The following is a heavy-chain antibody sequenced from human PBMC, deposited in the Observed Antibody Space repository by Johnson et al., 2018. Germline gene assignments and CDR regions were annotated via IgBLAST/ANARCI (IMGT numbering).Heavy chain of an antibody. J-gene: IGHJ3*02. CDR2: IKSDGRTT. Sequence: VQLQESGGGLVQPGGSLRLSCVASGFTLSSYWMHWVRQAPGKGLVWVSRIKSDGRTTTYADFVKVRFTISRDNANNTLYLEMKSLRVEDTAVYYCARVEGSYYGDDAFDIWGQGTLVTVSS. V-gene: IGHV3-74*03. D-gene: IGHD1-26*01. CDR3: ARVEGSYYGDDAFDI. CDR1: GFTLSSYW.